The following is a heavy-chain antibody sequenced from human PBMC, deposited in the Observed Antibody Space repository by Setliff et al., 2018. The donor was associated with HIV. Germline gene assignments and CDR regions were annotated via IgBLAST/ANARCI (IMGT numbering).Heavy chain of an antibody. J-gene: IGHJ4*02. CDR3: ARGAGPLNAAGATDY. CDR2: IYVHGSA. V-gene: IGHV4-59*12. D-gene: IGHD1-26*01. Sequence: PSETLSLTCTVSGASISNFYWSWIRQSPGKGLEWIGHIYVHGSALYNPSLKSRVTISADTSRTQFSLNLISVTAADTAVYYCARGAGPLNAAGATDYWGQGTLVTVSS. CDR1: GASISNFY.